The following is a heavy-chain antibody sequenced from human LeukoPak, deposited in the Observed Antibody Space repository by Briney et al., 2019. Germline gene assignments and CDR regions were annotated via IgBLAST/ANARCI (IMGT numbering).Heavy chain of an antibody. CDR2: IYHSGST. CDR1: GYSISSGYY. CDR3: ARYSSSWYGNAFDI. V-gene: IGHV4-38-2*01. Sequence: PSETLSLTCADSGYSISSGYYWGWIRQPPGKGLEWIGSIYHSGSTNYNPSLKSRVTISVDTSKNQFSLKLSSVTAADTAVYYCARYSSSWYGNAFDIWGQGTMVTVSS. D-gene: IGHD6-13*01. J-gene: IGHJ3*02.